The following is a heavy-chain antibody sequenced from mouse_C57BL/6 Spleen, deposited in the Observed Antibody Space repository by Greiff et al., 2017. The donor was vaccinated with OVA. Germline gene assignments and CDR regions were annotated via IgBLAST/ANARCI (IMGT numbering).Heavy chain of an antibody. V-gene: IGHV5-4*01. Sequence: VQLKESGGGLVKPGGSLKLSCAASGFTFSSYAMSWVRQTPEKRLEWVATISDGGSYTYYPDNVKGRFTISRDNAKNNLYLQMSHLKSEDTAMYYCARQRDITTVVADYWGQGTTLTVSS. J-gene: IGHJ2*01. CDR3: ARQRDITTVVADY. CDR1: GFTFSSYA. D-gene: IGHD1-1*01. CDR2: ISDGGSYT.